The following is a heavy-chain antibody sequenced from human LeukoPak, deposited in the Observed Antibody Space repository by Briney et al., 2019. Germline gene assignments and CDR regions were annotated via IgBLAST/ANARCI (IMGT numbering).Heavy chain of an antibody. J-gene: IGHJ4*02. CDR2: ISYDGSNK. CDR1: GFTFSSYA. V-gene: IGHV3-30*04. Sequence: GGSLRLSCAASGFTFSSYAMHWVRQAPGKGLEWVAVISYDGSNKYYADSVKGRFTIPRDNSKNTLYLQMNSLRAEDTAVYYCARGGYGDYPPNEYWGQGSLVTVSS. CDR3: ARGGYGDYPPNEY. D-gene: IGHD4-17*01.